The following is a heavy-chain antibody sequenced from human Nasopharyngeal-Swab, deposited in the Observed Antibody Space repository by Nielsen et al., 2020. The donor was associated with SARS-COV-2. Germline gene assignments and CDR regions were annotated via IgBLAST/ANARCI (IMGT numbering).Heavy chain of an antibody. D-gene: IGHD3-10*01. CDR1: GFTFSSYA. V-gene: IGHV3-23*01. CDR3: AKVEGVVWFGELLRYYGMDV. CDR2: ISGSGGST. J-gene: IGHJ6*02. Sequence: GVLRLSCAASGFTFSSYAMSWVRQAPGKGLEWVSAISGSGGSTYYADSVKGRFTISRDNSKNTLYLQMNSLRAEDTAVYYCAKVEGVVWFGELLRYYGMDVWGQGTTVTVSS.